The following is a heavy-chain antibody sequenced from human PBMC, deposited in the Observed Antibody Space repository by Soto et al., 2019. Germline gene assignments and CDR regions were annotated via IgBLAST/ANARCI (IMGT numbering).Heavy chain of an antibody. CDR2: ISSSSSTI. Sequence: GGSLRLSCAASGFTFSSYSMNWVRQAPGKGLEWVSYISSSSSTIYYADSVKGRFTISRDNAKNSLYLQMNSLRDEDTAVYYCARVKLVRYYYGMDVWGQGTTVTVSS. J-gene: IGHJ6*02. CDR3: ARVKLVRYYYGMDV. CDR1: GFTFSSYS. D-gene: IGHD6-13*01. V-gene: IGHV3-48*02.